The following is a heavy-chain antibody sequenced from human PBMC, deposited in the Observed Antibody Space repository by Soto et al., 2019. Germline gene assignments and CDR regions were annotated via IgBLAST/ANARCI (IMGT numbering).Heavy chain of an antibody. J-gene: IGHJ5*02. D-gene: IGHD3-9*01. Sequence: LSLTCTVSGGTLSSGSYYWSWIRQPPGKTLEWSGYIYYSGTTKYNPSLKSRVTVSVDTSKNQFSLKLSSVTAADTAVYYCARASSPYFDLFSAFDPWGQGTLVTVSS. CDR2: IYYSGTT. CDR3: ARASSPYFDLFSAFDP. V-gene: IGHV4-61*01. CDR1: GGTLSSGSYY.